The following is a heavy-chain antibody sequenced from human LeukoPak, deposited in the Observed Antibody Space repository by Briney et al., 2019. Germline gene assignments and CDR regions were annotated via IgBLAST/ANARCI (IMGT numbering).Heavy chain of an antibody. CDR1: GFTFSNHA. J-gene: IGHJ4*02. CDR2: VSGSGGTT. Sequence: HPGGSLRLSCAASGFTFSNHAMSWVRHAPGKGVEWVSDVSGSGGTTYYADSVKGRFTISRDNSKNTLYLQMNSLRAEDTAVYYCAKDSGFSSSWQLAYWGQGTLVTVSA. V-gene: IGHV3-23*01. CDR3: AKDSGFSSSWQLAY. D-gene: IGHD6-13*01.